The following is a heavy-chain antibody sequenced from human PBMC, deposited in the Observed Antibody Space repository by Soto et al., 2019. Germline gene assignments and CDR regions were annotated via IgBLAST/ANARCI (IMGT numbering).Heavy chain of an antibody. CDR1: GFTFSSYG. J-gene: IGHJ4*02. CDR2: IWYDGSNK. Sequence: QVQLVESGGGVVQPGRSLRLSCAASGFTFSSYGMHWVRQAPGKGLEWVAVIWYDGSNKYYADSVKGRFTNSRDNSKNTLYLQMNSLRAEDTAVYYCARDPHDLYYFDYWGQGTLVTVSS. D-gene: IGHD3-16*01. CDR3: ARDPHDLYYFDY. V-gene: IGHV3-33*01.